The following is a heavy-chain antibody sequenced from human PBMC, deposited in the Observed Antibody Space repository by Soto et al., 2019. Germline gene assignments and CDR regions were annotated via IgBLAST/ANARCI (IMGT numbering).Heavy chain of an antibody. V-gene: IGHV1-24*01. CDR2: FDPEDGET. Sequence: GASVKVSCKVSGYTLTELSMHWVRQAPGKGLEWMGGFDPEDGETIYAQKFQGRVTMTEDTSTDTAYMELSSLRSEDTAVYYCATRSITIFGVVIFDYWGQGTLVTGSS. CDR1: GYTLTELS. D-gene: IGHD3-3*01. J-gene: IGHJ4*02. CDR3: ATRSITIFGVVIFDY.